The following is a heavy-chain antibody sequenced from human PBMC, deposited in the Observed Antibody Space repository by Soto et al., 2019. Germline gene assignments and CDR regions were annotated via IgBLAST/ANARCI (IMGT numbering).Heavy chain of an antibody. Sequence: QVQLVQSGAEVKKPGASVKVSCKASGYTFTNYYMHWVRQAPGQGLEWVVMFNPSDDTTYYAQKFQGRVTMTRDTSTSTVYMELRSLRSDDTAVYYCAREPSSLAAAGSSYGLDVWGQGTSVTVSS. V-gene: IGHV1-46*01. J-gene: IGHJ6*02. CDR1: GYTFTNYY. CDR2: FNPSDDTT. D-gene: IGHD6-13*01. CDR3: AREPSSLAAAGSSYGLDV.